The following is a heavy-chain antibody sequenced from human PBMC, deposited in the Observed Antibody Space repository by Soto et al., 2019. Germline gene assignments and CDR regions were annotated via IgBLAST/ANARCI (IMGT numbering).Heavy chain of an antibody. D-gene: IGHD6-19*01. Sequence: QVQLVESGGGVVQPGRSLRLSCAASGFTFSSYGMHWVRQAPGKGLEWVAVIWYDGSNKYYADSVKGRFTISRDNSKNTLDLQMNSLRAEDTAVYYCARGRSSGWYYYYGMDVWGQGTTVTVSS. V-gene: IGHV3-33*01. J-gene: IGHJ6*02. CDR3: ARGRSSGWYYYYGMDV. CDR1: GFTFSSYG. CDR2: IWYDGSNK.